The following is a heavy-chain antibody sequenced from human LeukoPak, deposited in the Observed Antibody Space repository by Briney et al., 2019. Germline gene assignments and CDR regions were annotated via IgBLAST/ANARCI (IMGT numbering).Heavy chain of an antibody. D-gene: IGHD2/OR15-2a*01. CDR2: ISIDGSST. CDR3: ARLTTTTSS. V-gene: IGHV3-74*03. Sequence: GRSLRLSCAASGFTFSTYWMDWVRQAPGKGLVWVSRISIDGSSTKYADSVKGRFPISRDNAKNTLYLQMNSLRAEDTAIYYCARLTTTTSSWGQGTLVTVSS. J-gene: IGHJ5*02. CDR1: GFTFSTYW.